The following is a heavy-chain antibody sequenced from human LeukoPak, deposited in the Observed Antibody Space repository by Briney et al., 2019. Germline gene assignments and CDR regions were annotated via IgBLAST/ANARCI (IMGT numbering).Heavy chain of an antibody. V-gene: IGHV3-73*01. J-gene: IGHJ4*02. CDR1: GFTFSGSA. CDR3: AGGSGWYSPDY. CDR2: ITSKPNSYAT. Sequence: GGSLKLSCAASGFTFSGSAMHWVRQASGKGLEWVSRITSKPNSYATVFAASVKGRFTISRDDSKNTAYLQMNSLKTEDTAVYYCAGGSGWYSPDYWGQGALVTVSS. D-gene: IGHD6-19*01.